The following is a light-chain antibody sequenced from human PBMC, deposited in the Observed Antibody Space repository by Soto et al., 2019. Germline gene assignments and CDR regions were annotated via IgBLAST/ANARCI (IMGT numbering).Light chain of an antibody. J-gene: IGKJ4*01. CDR2: DTS. CDR1: QSVSSY. Sequence: ESVLTQAPATMSLSPGERATLSCRASQSVSSYLAWYQQKPGQTPRLLIYDTSIRAAGVPARFSGSRSGAEFTLTISSLQSEDFAVYYCQHYVTWPLTFGGGTKVDIK. V-gene: IGKV3-15*01. CDR3: QHYVTWPLT.